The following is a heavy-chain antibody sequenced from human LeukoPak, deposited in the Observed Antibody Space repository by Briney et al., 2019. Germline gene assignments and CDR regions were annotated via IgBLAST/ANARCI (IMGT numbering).Heavy chain of an antibody. CDR3: ARDSSELVRSFDY. V-gene: IGHV1-18*01. Sequence: ASVKVSCKASGYTFTSYGISWVRQAPGQGLEWMGWINPNSGGTNYAQKFQGRVTMTTDTSTSTAYMELRSLRSDDTAVYYCARDSSELVRSFDYWGQGTLVTVSS. D-gene: IGHD3-9*01. CDR2: INPNSGGT. CDR1: GYTFTSYG. J-gene: IGHJ4*02.